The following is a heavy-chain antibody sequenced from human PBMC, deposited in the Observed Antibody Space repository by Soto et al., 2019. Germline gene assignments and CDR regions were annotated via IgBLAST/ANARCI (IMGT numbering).Heavy chain of an antibody. CDR1: GFTFSDYY. V-gene: IGHV3-11*05. D-gene: IGHD4-17*01. CDR2: ISSSSSYT. CDR3: ARDRHGDETPWPIDI. J-gene: IGHJ3*02. Sequence: QVQLVESGGGLVKPGGSLRLSCAASGFTFSDYYMSWIRQAPGKGLEWVSYISSSSSYTNYADSVKGRFTISRDNAKNSLYLQMNSLRAEDTAVYYCARDRHGDETPWPIDIWGQGTMVTVSS.